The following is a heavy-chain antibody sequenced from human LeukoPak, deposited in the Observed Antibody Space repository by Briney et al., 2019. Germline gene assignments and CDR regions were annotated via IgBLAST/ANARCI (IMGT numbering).Heavy chain of an antibody. J-gene: IGHJ4*02. CDR3: AKDIHDRGYADY. Sequence: GGSLRLSCAASGFTFSSYWMHWVRQAPGKGLEWVSLISGDGGSTYYADSVKGRFTISRDNSKNSLFLQMNSLRTEDTALYYCAKDIHDRGYADYWGQGTLATVSS. V-gene: IGHV3-43*02. CDR1: GFTFSSYW. CDR2: ISGDGGST. D-gene: IGHD3-22*01.